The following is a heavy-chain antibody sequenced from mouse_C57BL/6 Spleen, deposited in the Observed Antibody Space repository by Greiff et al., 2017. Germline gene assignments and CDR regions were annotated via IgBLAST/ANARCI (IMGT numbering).Heavy chain of an antibody. Sequence: QVQLQQPGAELVKPGASVKLSCKASGYTFTSYWMHWVKQRPGQGLEWIGMIHPNSGSTNYNEKFKSKATLTVDKSSSTAYMQLSSLTSEDSAVYYCARWSTTVVTNYYAMDYWGQGTSVTVSS. J-gene: IGHJ4*01. CDR3: ARWSTTVVTNYYAMDY. CDR1: GYTFTSYW. CDR2: IHPNSGST. D-gene: IGHD1-1*01. V-gene: IGHV1-64*01.